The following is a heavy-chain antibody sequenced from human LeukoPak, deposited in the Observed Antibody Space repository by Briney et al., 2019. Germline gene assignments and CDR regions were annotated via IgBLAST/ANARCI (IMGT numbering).Heavy chain of an antibody. V-gene: IGHV3-9*01. CDR1: GFTFDDYA. Sequence: PGGSLRLSCAASGFTFDDYAMHWVRQAPGKGLEWVSGISWNSGSIGYADSVKGRFTISRDNAKNSLYLQMNSLRAEDTALYYCAKVGRMNERHAFDIWGQGTMVTVSS. CDR2: ISWNSGSI. CDR3: AKVGRMNERHAFDI. D-gene: IGHD1-1*01. J-gene: IGHJ3*02.